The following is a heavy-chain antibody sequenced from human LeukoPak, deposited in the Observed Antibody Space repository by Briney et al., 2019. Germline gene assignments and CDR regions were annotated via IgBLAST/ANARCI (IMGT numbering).Heavy chain of an antibody. Sequence: ASVKVSCKASGYTFTGYYMHWVRQAPGQGLEWMGGIIPIFGTANYAQKFQGRVTITTDESTSTAYMELSSLRSEDTAVYYCARDDGGGIFDYWGQGTLVTVSS. CDR2: IIPIFGTA. J-gene: IGHJ4*02. CDR3: ARDDGGGIFDY. CDR1: GYTFTGYY. D-gene: IGHD2-15*01. V-gene: IGHV1-69*05.